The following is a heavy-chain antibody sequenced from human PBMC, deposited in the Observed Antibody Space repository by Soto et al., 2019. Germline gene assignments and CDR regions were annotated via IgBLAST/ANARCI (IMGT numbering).Heavy chain of an antibody. V-gene: IGHV4-4*07. D-gene: IGHD6-13*01. CDR3: AGGAAAGVDYGMDV. CDR2: IYRSGDT. J-gene: IGHJ6*02. Sequence: SETLSLTCSVSGGSMTGYYWSWIRQPAGKGLEWIGRIYRSGDTNYNPSLKSRVTMSVDTSKNKFSLKVSSVTAADTAVYFCAGGAAAGVDYGMDVWGQGTTVTVSS. CDR1: GGSMTGYY.